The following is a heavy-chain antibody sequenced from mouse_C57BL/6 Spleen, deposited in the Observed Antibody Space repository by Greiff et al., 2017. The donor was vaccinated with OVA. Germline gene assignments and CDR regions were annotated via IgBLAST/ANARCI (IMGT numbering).Heavy chain of an antibody. Sequence: EVQLKESGPGLVKPSQSLSLTCSVTGYSITSGYYWNWIRQFPGNKLEWMGYISYDGSNNYNPSLKNRISITRYTSKNQFFLKLNSVTTEDTATYYCASDYGNFWFAYWGQGTLVTVSA. V-gene: IGHV3-6*01. CDR1: GYSITSGYY. J-gene: IGHJ3*01. D-gene: IGHD2-1*01. CDR3: ASDYGNFWFAY. CDR2: ISYDGSN.